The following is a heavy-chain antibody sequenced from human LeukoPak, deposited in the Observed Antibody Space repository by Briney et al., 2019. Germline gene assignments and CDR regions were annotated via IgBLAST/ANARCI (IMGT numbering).Heavy chain of an antibody. Sequence: SETLSLTCTVSGGSISSSSYYWGWIRQPPGKGLEWIGSIYYSGSTYYNPSLKSRVTISVDTSKNQFSLKLSSVTAADTAVYYCARGSWSGYTVGYWGQGTLVTVSS. J-gene: IGHJ4*02. CDR2: IYYSGST. CDR3: ARGSWSGYTVGY. CDR1: GGSISSSSYY. D-gene: IGHD3-3*01. V-gene: IGHV4-39*07.